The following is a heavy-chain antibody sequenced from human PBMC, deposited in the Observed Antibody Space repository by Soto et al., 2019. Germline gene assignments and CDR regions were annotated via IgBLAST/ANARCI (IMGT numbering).Heavy chain of an antibody. CDR3: ARHQVVVAPAANYGLDV. J-gene: IGHJ6*01. Sequence: SETLSLTCSVSGVSVSSDIYYWSWIRHHPGKGLEWIGYIYYSGNTYYNPSLGGRVTISLDTSKNHFSLRLRSVTPADTTVYYCARHQVVVAPAANYGLDVWGQGNTVTVSS. V-gene: IGHV4-31*03. CDR1: GVSVSSDIYY. D-gene: IGHD2-2*01. CDR2: IYYSGNT.